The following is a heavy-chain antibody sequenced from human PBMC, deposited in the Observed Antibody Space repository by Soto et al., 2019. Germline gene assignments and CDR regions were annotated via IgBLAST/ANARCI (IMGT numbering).Heavy chain of an antibody. CDR3: ATLTTVEEYHEYYYGMDV. CDR2: IWYDGSNK. CDR1: GFTFSSYG. Sequence: GGSLRLSCAASGFTFSSYGMHWVRQAPGKGLEWVAVIWYDGSNKYYADSVKGRFTISRDNSKNTLYLQMNSLRAEDTAVYYCATLTTVEEYHEYYYGMDVWGQGTTVTVSS. V-gene: IGHV3-33*01. D-gene: IGHD4-4*01. J-gene: IGHJ6*02.